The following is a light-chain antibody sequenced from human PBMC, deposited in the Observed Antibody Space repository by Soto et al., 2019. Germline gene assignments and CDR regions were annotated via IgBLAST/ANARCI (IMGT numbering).Light chain of an antibody. CDR2: GAS. J-gene: IGKJ5*01. CDR1: QSVSSSY. V-gene: IGKV3-20*01. CDR3: QQYGSSLIT. Sequence: EIVLTQSPCTLSLSPGERATLSCRASQSVSSSYLAWYQQKPGQAPRLLIYGASSRATGIPDRFSGSGSGTDFTLTISRLEPEDFAVYYCQQYGSSLITFGQGTRLEIK.